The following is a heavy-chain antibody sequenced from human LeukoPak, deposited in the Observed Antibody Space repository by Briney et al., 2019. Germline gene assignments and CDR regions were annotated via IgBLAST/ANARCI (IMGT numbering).Heavy chain of an antibody. V-gene: IGHV3-48*03. Sequence: GGSLRLCCAASGFTFSNYEMNWVRQAPGEGLQWVSYISSGGSTIYYADSVKGRFTISRDNAKNSLYLQMNSLRAEDTAVYYCARAGYSFDSPNYFDYWGQGTLVTVSS. D-gene: IGHD5-18*01. J-gene: IGHJ4*02. CDR1: GFTFSNYE. CDR2: ISSGGSTI. CDR3: ARAGYSFDSPNYFDY.